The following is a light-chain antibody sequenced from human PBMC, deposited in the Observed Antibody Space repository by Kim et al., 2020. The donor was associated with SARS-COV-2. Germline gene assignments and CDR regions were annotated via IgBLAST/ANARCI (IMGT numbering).Light chain of an antibody. J-gene: IGLJ2*01. CDR3: CSYAGRYSAV. V-gene: IGLV2-11*01. Sequence: HSGTITGTGTSSYVGCYEYVSWYQTHPGKVPKLMIYDVNRRPSGVPDRFSGSKSGNTASLTISGLQADDEGYYYCCSYAGRYSAVFGGGTQLTVL. CDR2: DVN. CDR1: SSYVGCYEY.